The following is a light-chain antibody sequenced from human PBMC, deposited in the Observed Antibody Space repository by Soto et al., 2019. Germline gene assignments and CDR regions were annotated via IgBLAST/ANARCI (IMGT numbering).Light chain of an antibody. CDR3: SSFTRSSPLM. CDR1: SSDVGGYNS. V-gene: IGLV2-14*03. J-gene: IGLJ3*02. Sequence: QSALTQPASVSGSPGQSITISCTGTSSDVGGYNSVSWYQQHPGKVPKLVIYDVINRPSGVSNRFSGSKSDNTASLTISGLQAEDEADYYCSSFTRSSPLMFGGGTKVTVL. CDR2: DVI.